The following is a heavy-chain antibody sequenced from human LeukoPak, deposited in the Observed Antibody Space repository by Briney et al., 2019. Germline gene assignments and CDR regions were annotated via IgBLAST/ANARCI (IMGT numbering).Heavy chain of an antibody. V-gene: IGHV4-59*08. Sequence: PSETLSLTCVVSGGSLSTHHWSWIRQSPGRGLEWIGYISDSGSTNYNPSLKSRVTISVDTSKNQFSLMLSSVTDADTAVYYCARVRRSLNWFDSWGQGTLVTVSS. D-gene: IGHD3-3*01. CDR2: ISDSGST. CDR3: ARVRRSLNWFDS. CDR1: GGSLSTHH. J-gene: IGHJ5*01.